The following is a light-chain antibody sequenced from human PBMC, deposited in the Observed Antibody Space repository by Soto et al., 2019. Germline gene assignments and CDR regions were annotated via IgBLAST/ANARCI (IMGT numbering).Light chain of an antibody. CDR3: SSYGSPSSRYV. CDR1: SSDVGGYNY. V-gene: IGLV2-14*01. J-gene: IGLJ1*01. CDR2: EVS. Sequence: QSALTQPASVSGSPGQSITISCTGTSSDVGGYNYVSWYQQHPGKAPKLMIYEVSYRPSGVSNRFSGSKSGNTASLTISGLQAEDEADYFCSSYGSPSSRYVFGSGTKLTVL.